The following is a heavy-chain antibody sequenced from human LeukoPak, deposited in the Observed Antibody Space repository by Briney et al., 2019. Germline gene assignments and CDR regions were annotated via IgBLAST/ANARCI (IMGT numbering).Heavy chain of an antibody. CDR3: ARGGKGNADGYNQATDY. CDR2: INTSGGST. D-gene: IGHD5-24*01. Sequence: GAAVHDPLEASLYTFPHYYIHGVGQAPSQGVAWMGLINTSGGSTTYAQEFQGRVTMTRDTSTSTVYMELSSLRSEDTAVDYCARGGKGNADGYNQATDYWGQGTLVSVSS. J-gene: IGHJ4*02. V-gene: IGHV1-46*01. CDR1: LYTFPHYY.